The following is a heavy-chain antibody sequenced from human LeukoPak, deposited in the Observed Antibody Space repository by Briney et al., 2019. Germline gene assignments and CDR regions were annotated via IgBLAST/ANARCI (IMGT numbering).Heavy chain of an antibody. J-gene: IGHJ4*02. Sequence: PGGSLRLSCAASGFTFSGSAMHWVRQASGKGLEWVGRIRSKANSYATAYAASVKGRFTISRDDSKNTPYLQMNSLKTEDTAVYYCTRHLGDGYNLLVGGSVPYYFDYWGQGTLVTVSS. CDR3: TRHLGDGYNLLVGGSVPYYFDY. CDR1: GFTFSGSA. V-gene: IGHV3-73*01. D-gene: IGHD5-24*01. CDR2: IRSKANSYAT.